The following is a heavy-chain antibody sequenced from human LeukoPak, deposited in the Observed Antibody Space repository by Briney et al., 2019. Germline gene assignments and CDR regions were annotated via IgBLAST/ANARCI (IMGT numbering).Heavy chain of an antibody. CDR3: ARPDDYGGKPAAFDI. Sequence: GESLKISCKGSGYSFTNYWIGWVRQMSGKGLEWMGIIYPGDSDTRYSPSFQGQVTISADKSINTAYLQWSSLKASDTAMYYCARPDDYGGKPAAFDIWGQGTMVTVSS. CDR1: GYSFTNYW. V-gene: IGHV5-51*01. CDR2: IYPGDSDT. D-gene: IGHD4-23*01. J-gene: IGHJ3*02.